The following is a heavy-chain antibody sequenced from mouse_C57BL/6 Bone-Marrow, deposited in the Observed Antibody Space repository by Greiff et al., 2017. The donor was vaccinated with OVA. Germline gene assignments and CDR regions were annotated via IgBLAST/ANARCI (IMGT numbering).Heavy chain of an antibody. CDR1: GFPITSGYY. V-gene: IGHV12-3*01. J-gene: IGHJ2*01. Sequence: QVQLKESGPGLVKPSQSLFLTCSITGFPITSGYYWIWIRQSPGKPLEWMGYITHSGETFYNPSLQSPISITRETSKNQFFLQLNSVTTEDTAMYYCAGDQLGRGSFDYWGQGTPLTVSS. D-gene: IGHD4-1*02. CDR2: ITHSGET. CDR3: AGDQLGRGSFDY.